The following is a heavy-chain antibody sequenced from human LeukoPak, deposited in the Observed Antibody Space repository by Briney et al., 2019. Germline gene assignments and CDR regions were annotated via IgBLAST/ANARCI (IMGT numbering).Heavy chain of an antibody. J-gene: IGHJ4*02. CDR2: IYYSGST. V-gene: IGHV4-59*12. CDR3: ASFRAAAGPYYFDY. CDR1: GGSISSYY. Sequence: SETLSLTCTVSGGSISSYYWSWIRQPPGKGLEWIGYIYYSGSTNYNPSLKSRVTISVDKSKNQFSLKLSSVTAADTAVYYCASFRAAAGPYYFDYWGQGTLVTVSS. D-gene: IGHD6-13*01.